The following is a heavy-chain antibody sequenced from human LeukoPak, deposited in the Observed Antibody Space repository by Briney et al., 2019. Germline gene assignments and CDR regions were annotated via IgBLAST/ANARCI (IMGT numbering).Heavy chain of an antibody. J-gene: IGHJ5*02. CDR3: AKDLHYGDGSLEFDP. D-gene: IGHD3-10*01. CDR1: GFSFGTFA. CDR2: WVDNGDT. V-gene: IGHV3-23*01. Sequence: PGGSLRLSCAASGFSFGTFAMTWVRQSPRKGLEWVSGWVDNGDTYYSDSVKGRFTLSRDSSKNTVYLQMNSLRVEDTAIYYCAKDLHYGDGSLEFDPWGEGTPVTVSS.